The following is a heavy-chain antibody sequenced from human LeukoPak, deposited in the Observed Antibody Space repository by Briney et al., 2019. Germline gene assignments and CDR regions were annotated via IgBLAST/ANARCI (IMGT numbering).Heavy chain of an antibody. Sequence: SETLSLTCTVSGGSISSYYWSWIRQPPGKGLEWIGYIYYSGSTYYNPSLKSRVTISVDTSKNQFSLKLSSVTAADTAVYYCAKDPVPRRGYSGYVYDYWGQGTLVTVSS. CDR2: IYYSGST. CDR1: GGSISSYY. J-gene: IGHJ4*02. V-gene: IGHV4-59*01. CDR3: AKDPVPRRGYSGYVYDY. D-gene: IGHD5-12*01.